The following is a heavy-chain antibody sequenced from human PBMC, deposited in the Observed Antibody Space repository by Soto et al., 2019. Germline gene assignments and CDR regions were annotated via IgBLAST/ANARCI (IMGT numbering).Heavy chain of an antibody. CDR2: IIPIFGTA. Sequence: SVKVSCKASGGTFSSYAISWVRQAPGQGLEWMGGIIPIFGTANYAQKFQGRVTITADESTSTAYMELSSLRSEDTAVYYCARDRPVEMATIRDWYFDLWGRGTLVTVSS. J-gene: IGHJ2*01. D-gene: IGHD5-12*01. CDR3: ARDRPVEMATIRDWYFDL. CDR1: GGTFSSYA. V-gene: IGHV1-69*13.